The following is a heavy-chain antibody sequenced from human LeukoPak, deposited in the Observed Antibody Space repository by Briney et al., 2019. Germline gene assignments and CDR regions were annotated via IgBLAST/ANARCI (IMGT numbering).Heavy chain of an antibody. CDR2: IYSGGRT. CDR3: ARGNSGTSHVEYYYGMDV. Sequence: GGSLRLSCAASGFIVSSNYMTWVRQAPGKGLEWVSVIYSGGRTYYADSVKGRFTLSRDNSKNTLYLHMNSLRAEDTAVYYCARGNSGTSHVEYYYGMDVWGQGTTVTVSS. V-gene: IGHV3-53*01. D-gene: IGHD1-26*01. CDR1: GFIVSSNY. J-gene: IGHJ6*02.